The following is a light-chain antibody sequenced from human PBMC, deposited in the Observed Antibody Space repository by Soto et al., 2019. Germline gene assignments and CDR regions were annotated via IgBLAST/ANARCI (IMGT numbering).Light chain of an antibody. J-gene: IGLJ3*02. Sequence: QSALTQPASVSGSPGQSITISCTGTSRDVGGYNYVSWYQQHPGKAPKLMIYEVTNRPSGVSDRFSGSKSGNTASLTISGLQAEDEADYYCSSYTGTNTLGGVFGGGTKVTVL. CDR3: SSYTGTNTLGGV. V-gene: IGLV2-14*01. CDR1: SRDVGGYNY. CDR2: EVT.